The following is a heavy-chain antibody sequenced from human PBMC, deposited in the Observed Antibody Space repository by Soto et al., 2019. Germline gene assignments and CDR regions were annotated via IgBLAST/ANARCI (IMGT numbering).Heavy chain of an antibody. V-gene: IGHV4-30-4*01. CDR3: ARDPASYGDYDYYYYGMDV. D-gene: IGHD4-17*01. CDR1: GGSISSGDYY. Sequence: SETLSLTCTVSGGSISSGDYYWSWIRQPPGKGLEWIGYIYYSGSTYYNPSLKSRVTISVDTSKNQFSLKLSSVTAADTAVYYCARDPASYGDYDYYYYGMDVWGQGTKVTVSS. J-gene: IGHJ6*02. CDR2: IYYSGST.